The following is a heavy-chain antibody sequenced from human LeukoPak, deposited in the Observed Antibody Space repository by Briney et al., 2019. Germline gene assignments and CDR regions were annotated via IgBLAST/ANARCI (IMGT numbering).Heavy chain of an antibody. J-gene: IGHJ4*02. D-gene: IGHD6-13*01. V-gene: IGHV4-34*01. CDR2: INHSGST. CDR3: ARGRLQSSSWYHTPFDY. CDR1: GFTFDDYG. Sequence: GSLRLSCAASGFTFDDYGMSWVRQPPGKGLEWIGEINHSGSTNYNPSLKSRVTISVDTSKNQFSLKLSSVTAADTAVYYCARGRLQSSSWYHTPFDYWGQGTLVTVSS.